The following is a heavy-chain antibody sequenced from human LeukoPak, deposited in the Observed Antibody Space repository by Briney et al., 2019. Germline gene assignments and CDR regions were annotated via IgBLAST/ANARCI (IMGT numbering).Heavy chain of an antibody. V-gene: IGHV3-21*04. D-gene: IGHD1-26*01. CDR2: IRSSGSDI. Sequence: GGSLRLSCAASGFTFRSYEMSWVRQAPGKGLEWISSIRSSGSDIYYADSVKGRFSISRDNAKNSLYLQMNSLRAEDTAIYYCARDGLSGDQYFDSFDIWGQGTMVTVSS. J-gene: IGHJ3*02. CDR1: GFTFRSYE. CDR3: ARDGLSGDQYFDSFDI.